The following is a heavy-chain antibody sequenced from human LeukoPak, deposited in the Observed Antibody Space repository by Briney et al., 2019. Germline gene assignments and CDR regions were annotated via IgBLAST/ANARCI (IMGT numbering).Heavy chain of an antibody. Sequence: GGSLRLSCAASVFTVSSNYMSWVRQAPGKGLEWVSVIYSGGSTYYADSVKGRFTISRDNSKNTLYLQMNSLRAEDTAVYYCARDAGRDGYNPMWAFDIWGQGTMVTVSS. D-gene: IGHD5-24*01. CDR2: IYSGGST. J-gene: IGHJ3*02. CDR3: ARDAGRDGYNPMWAFDI. CDR1: VFTVSSNY. V-gene: IGHV3-53*01.